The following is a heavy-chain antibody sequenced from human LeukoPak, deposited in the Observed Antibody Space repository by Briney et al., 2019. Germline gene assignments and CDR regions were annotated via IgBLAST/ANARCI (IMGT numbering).Heavy chain of an antibody. J-gene: IGHJ4*02. V-gene: IGHV3-30*04. CDR1: GFTFSSYG. CDR3: ARDAVVRGVIDYFDY. Sequence: GGSLRLSCAASGFTFSSYGMHWVRQAPGKGLEWVTVISYDGSNKYYADSVKGRFTISRDNSKNTLYLQMNSLRAEDTAVYYCARDAVVRGVIDYFDYWGQGTLVTVSS. CDR2: ISYDGSNK. D-gene: IGHD3-10*01.